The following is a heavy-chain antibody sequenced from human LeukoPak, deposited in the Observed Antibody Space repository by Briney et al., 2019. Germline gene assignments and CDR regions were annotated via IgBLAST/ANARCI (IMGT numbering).Heavy chain of an antibody. CDR1: GFTFSSYS. CDR3: ARGVGIQLWLRKIDY. J-gene: IGHJ4*02. D-gene: IGHD5-18*01. V-gene: IGHV3-48*01. CDR2: ITSSSSTI. Sequence: GGSLRLSCAASGFTFSSYSMNWVRQAPGKGLEWVSYITSSSSTIYYADSVKGRFTISRDNAKNSLYLQMNSLRAEDTAVYYCARGVGIQLWLRKIDYWGQGTLVTVSS.